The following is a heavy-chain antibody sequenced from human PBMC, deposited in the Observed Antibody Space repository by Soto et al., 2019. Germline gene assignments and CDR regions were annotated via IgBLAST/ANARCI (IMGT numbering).Heavy chain of an antibody. Sequence: GGSLRLSCAASGFTFSSYSMNWVRQAPGKGLEWVSSISSSSSYIYYADSVKGRFTISRDNAKNSLYLQMNSLRAEDTAVYYCARDPGLRFLEAYYYYMDVWGKGTTVTVSS. CDR3: ARDPGLRFLEAYYYYMDV. CDR2: ISSSSSYI. J-gene: IGHJ6*03. CDR1: GFTFSSYS. D-gene: IGHD3-3*01. V-gene: IGHV3-21*01.